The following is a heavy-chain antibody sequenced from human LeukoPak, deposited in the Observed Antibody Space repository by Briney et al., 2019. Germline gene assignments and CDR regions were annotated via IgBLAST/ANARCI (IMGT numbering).Heavy chain of an antibody. D-gene: IGHD3-10*01. CDR3: ATTHRGYYYYYMDV. CDR2: ISSSGSTI. J-gene: IGHJ6*03. Sequence: GGFLRLSCAASGFTFSSYEMNWVRQAPGKGLEWVSYISSSGSTIYYADSVKGRFTISRDNAKNSLYLQMNSLRAEDTAVYYCATTHRGYYYYYMDVWGKGTTVTISS. V-gene: IGHV3-48*03. CDR1: GFTFSSYE.